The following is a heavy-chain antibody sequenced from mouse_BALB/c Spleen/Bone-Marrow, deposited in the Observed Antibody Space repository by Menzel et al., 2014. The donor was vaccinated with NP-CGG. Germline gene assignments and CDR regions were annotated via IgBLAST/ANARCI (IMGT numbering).Heavy chain of an antibody. CDR2: INPESSTI. CDR3: ARLGYYGMMAY. V-gene: IGHV4-1*02. CDR1: GFDFSRYW. D-gene: IGHD1-1*01. J-gene: IGHJ4*01. Sequence: EVKLLESGGGLVQPGGSLKLSCAASGFDFSRYWMGWVRQAPERGLKWIGEINPESSTINYTPSLKDKFIISRDNAKNALYLQMSKVRSEDTALYFCARLGYYGMMAYWGQGTSVTVSS.